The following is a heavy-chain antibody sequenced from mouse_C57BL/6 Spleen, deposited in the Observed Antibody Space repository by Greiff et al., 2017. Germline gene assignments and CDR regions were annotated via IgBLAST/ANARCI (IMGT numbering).Heavy chain of an antibody. CDR3: ARGITTVDWYFDG. CDR1: GYTFTTSP. D-gene: IGHD1-1*01. J-gene: IGHJ1*03. Sequence: QVQLKESGAELVKPGASVKMSCKASGYTFTTSPIEWMKQNHGKSLEWIGNFHPYNDDTKYNEKFKGKATLTVEKSSSTVYLELSRLTSDDAAVYDCARGITTVDWYFDGWGTGTTVTVSS. CDR2: FHPYNDDT. V-gene: IGHV1-47*01.